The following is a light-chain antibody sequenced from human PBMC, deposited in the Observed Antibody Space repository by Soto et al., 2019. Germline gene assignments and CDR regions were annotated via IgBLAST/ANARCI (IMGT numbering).Light chain of an antibody. CDR1: QSIGSY. CDR2: ATS. Sequence: DIQMTQSPSSLSASVGDRVTITCRASQSIGSYLNWYQHKPGKAXXXXXXATSXFQIGVXSRFTGSGSGTDFTLTISCLQPEDFATYFCQQSYSFPITFGQGTRLEIK. CDR3: QQSYSFPIT. J-gene: IGKJ5*01. V-gene: IGKV1-39*01.